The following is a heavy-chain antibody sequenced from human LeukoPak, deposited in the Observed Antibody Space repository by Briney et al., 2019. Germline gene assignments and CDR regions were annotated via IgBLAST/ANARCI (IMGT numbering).Heavy chain of an antibody. CDR1: GGSVSSGSYY. D-gene: IGHD6-13*01. CDR2: IYYSGST. Sequence: PSETLSLTCTVSGGSVSSGSYYWSWIRQPPGKGLEWIGYIYYSGSTNYNPSLKSRVTISVDTSKNQFSLKLSSVTAADTAVYYCARGAGYSSSNDYWGQGTLVPVSS. J-gene: IGHJ4*02. V-gene: IGHV4-61*01. CDR3: ARGAGYSSSNDY.